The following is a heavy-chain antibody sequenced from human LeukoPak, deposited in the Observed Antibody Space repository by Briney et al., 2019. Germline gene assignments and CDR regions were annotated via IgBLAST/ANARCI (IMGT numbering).Heavy chain of an antibody. CDR1: GGSISSYY. CDR3: ARQVGTFYYYYGMDV. Sequence: SETLSLTCSVSGGSISSYYWSWIRQPPGKGLEWIGYVYYSGSTNYNPSLKGRVTISVDTSKNQLSLKLSSVTAADTAVYYCARQVGTFYYYYGMDVWGQGTTVTVSS. J-gene: IGHJ6*02. D-gene: IGHD1-14*01. CDR2: VYYSGST. V-gene: IGHV4-59*08.